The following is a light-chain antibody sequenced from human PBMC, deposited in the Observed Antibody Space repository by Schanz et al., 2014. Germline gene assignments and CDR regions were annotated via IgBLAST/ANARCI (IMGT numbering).Light chain of an antibody. J-gene: IGLJ1*01. CDR3: SSPTSSSTYV. V-gene: IGLV2-18*02. CDR1: SSDVGSYDY. Sequence: QSALIQPPSVSGSPGQSVTISCTGTSSDVGSYDYVSWYQQHPGTVPKPMIYNVNTRPSGVPDRFSGSKSGNTASLTVTGLQAEDEADYYCSSPTSSSTYVFGTGTKLTVL. CDR2: NVN.